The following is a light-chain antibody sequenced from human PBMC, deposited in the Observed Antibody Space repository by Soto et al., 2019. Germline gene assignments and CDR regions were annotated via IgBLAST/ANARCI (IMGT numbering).Light chain of an antibody. V-gene: IGKV1-5*01. J-gene: IGKJ1*01. Sequence: DIQVTQSPSTLSASLGDRVTLTCWASQTISTWMAWYQQKPGKAPKLLVYDDSTFQSGVASRFSGSGSGTEFTLIISGLQPDDSATYYCQQYTNTNNPWMFGQGTKVDIK. CDR2: DDS. CDR1: QTISTW. CDR3: QQYTNTNNPWM.